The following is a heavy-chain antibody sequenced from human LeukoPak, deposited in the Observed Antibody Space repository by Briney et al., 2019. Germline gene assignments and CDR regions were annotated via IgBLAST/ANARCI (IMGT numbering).Heavy chain of an antibody. CDR2: INPNSGGT. D-gene: IGHD2-15*01. Sequence: ASVKVSCKASGYTFTGYYMHWVRQAPGQGLEWMGRINPNSGGTNYAQKFQGRVTMTRETSISTAYMELSRLRSDDTAVYYCARGPVYCSGGSCYRSRGDYWGQGTLVTVSS. CDR1: GYTFTGYY. J-gene: IGHJ4*02. V-gene: IGHV1-2*06. CDR3: ARGPVYCSGGSCYRSRGDY.